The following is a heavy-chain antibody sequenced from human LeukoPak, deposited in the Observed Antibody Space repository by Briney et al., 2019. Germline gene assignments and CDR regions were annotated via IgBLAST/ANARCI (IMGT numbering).Heavy chain of an antibody. CDR3: AISSYYDGSGSYYHAFDI. J-gene: IGHJ3*02. CDR1: GGSISSYY. D-gene: IGHD3-10*01. CDR2: IYYSGST. Sequence: KPSETLSLTCTVSGGSISSYYWNWIRQPPGKGLEWIGYIYYSGSTNHNPSLRSRVTISVDTSNNQSSLKLSSVTAADTAVYYCAISSYYDGSGSYYHAFDIWGQGTMVTVSS. V-gene: IGHV4-59*01.